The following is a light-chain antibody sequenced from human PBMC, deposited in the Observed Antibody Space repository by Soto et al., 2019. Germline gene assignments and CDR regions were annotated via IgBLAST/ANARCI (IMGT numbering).Light chain of an antibody. Sequence: EIVMTQSPATLSVSPGERATLSCRASQSVSSNLAWYQQKPGQAPRLLIYGASTRATGIPARFSGSGSGTEFTLTISSLQSEDFAVYYCQQYYNTQTFGQGTKVEIK. J-gene: IGKJ1*01. CDR3: QQYYNTQT. V-gene: IGKV3-15*01. CDR1: QSVSSN. CDR2: GAS.